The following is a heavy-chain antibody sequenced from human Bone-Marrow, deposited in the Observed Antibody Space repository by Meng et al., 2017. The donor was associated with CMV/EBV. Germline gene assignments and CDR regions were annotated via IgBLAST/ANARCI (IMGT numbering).Heavy chain of an antibody. CDR1: GGSISSSSYY. D-gene: IGHD3-3*01. J-gene: IGHJ6*02. Sequence: GSLRLSCTVSGGSISSSSYYWGWIRQPPGKGLEWIGSIYYSGSTYYNPSLKSRVTISVDTSKNQFSLKLSSVTAADTAVYYCARDRPAPYLEWLLSHYYYGMDVWGQGTTVTVSS. CDR2: IYYSGST. CDR3: ARDRPAPYLEWLLSHYYYGMDV. V-gene: IGHV4-39*07.